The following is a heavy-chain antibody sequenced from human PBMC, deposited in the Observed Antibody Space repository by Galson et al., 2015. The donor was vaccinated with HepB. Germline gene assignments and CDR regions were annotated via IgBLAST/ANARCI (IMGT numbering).Heavy chain of an antibody. J-gene: IGHJ5*01. CDR2: LSGDSIII. D-gene: IGHD3-9*01. V-gene: IGHV3-23*01. Sequence: SLRLSCAASGFTLNTHAMAWVRQPPGKGPEWVSALSGDSIIIHYADSVKGRFTISKDNSENTLYLQMNGLRGEDTALYYCAKFGARFDAWFDSWGQGTLVTVSS. CDR1: GFTLNTHA. CDR3: AKFGARFDAWFDS.